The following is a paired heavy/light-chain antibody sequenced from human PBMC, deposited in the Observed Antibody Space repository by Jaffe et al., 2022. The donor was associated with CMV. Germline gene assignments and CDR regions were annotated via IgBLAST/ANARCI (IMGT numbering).Heavy chain of an antibody. V-gene: IGHV3-30*18. CDR2: VSFDGRTD. D-gene: IGHD2-2*01. CDR3: AKDRMAYCGTTGCPTTFDD. J-gene: IGHJ4*01. CDR1: EVTFNHYG. Sequence: QVQLVESGGGVVQPGRSLRLSCAASEVTFNHYGMHWVRQAPGKGLEWVAVVSFDGRTDFYAHSVKGRFTISRDNSKNTLYLQMNNLRVDDTAVYFCAKDRMAYCGTTGCPTTFDDWGQGTLVTVSS.
Light chain of an antibody. CDR1: QGIATY. Sequence: DIQMTQAPSSLSASVGDRVTISCRASQGIATYLAWFQQKPGKAPKSLIYAASSLQSGVPSKFSGSGSGTEFTLTINGLQPEDFATYYCQQYNSYPLTFGGGTTVEI. CDR3: QQYNSYPLT. CDR2: AAS. J-gene: IGKJ4*01. V-gene: IGKV1-16*02.